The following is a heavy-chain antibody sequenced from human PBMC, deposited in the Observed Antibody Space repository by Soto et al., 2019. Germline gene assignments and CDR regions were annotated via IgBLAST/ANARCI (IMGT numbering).Heavy chain of an antibody. Sequence: EVQLVESGGGLVQPGGSLRLSCAASGFTFSSYDMHWVRQATGKGLEWVSAVGTAGDTYYPGSVKGRFTISRENAKNSLYLQMNSLRAGDTAVYYCARARFGEFPSDYMDVWGKGTTVTVSS. CDR3: ARARFGEFPSDYMDV. J-gene: IGHJ6*03. CDR1: GFTFSSYD. CDR2: VGTAGDT. V-gene: IGHV3-13*01. D-gene: IGHD3-10*01.